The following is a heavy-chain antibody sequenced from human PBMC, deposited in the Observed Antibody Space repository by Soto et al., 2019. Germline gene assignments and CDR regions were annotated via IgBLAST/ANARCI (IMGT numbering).Heavy chain of an antibody. V-gene: IGHV4-31*03. D-gene: IGHD4-17*01. Sequence: PSETLSLTCTVSGDFISSGGYYWSWIRQHPGKGLEWIGYIYHSGSTYYNPSLKSRVTISVDMSKNQFSLKLNSVTAADTAVYYCARTGYSDYDFGYWGQGTLVTVSS. CDR3: ARTGYSDYDFGY. J-gene: IGHJ4*02. CDR2: IYHSGST. CDR1: GDFISSGGYY.